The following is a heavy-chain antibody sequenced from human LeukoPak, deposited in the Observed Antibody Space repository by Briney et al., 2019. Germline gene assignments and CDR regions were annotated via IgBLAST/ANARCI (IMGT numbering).Heavy chain of an antibody. D-gene: IGHD6-13*01. CDR2: ISSSSSYI. CDR1: GFTFSSYS. Sequence: GGSLRLSCAASGFTFSSYSMNWVRQAPGKGLEWASSISSSSSYIYYADSVKGRFTISRDNAKNSLYLQMNSLRAEDTAVYYCARDSSSSWYSDYYYYYMDVWGKGTTVTVSS. J-gene: IGHJ6*03. CDR3: ARDSSSSWYSDYYYYYMDV. V-gene: IGHV3-21*01.